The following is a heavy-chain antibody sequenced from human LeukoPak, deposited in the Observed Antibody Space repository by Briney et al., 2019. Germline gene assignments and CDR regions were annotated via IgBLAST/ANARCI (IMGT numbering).Heavy chain of an antibody. CDR2: MNPNSGNT. CDR3: ARLIPSPGIPGDY. V-gene: IGHV1-8*01. D-gene: IGHD3-10*01. Sequence: ASVKVSCKASGYTFTSYDINWVRQATGQGLEWMGWMNPNSGNTGYAQKFQGRVTMTRNTSISTAYMELSSLRSEDTAVYYCARLIPSPGIPGDYWGQGTLVTVSS. J-gene: IGHJ4*02. CDR1: GYTFTSYD.